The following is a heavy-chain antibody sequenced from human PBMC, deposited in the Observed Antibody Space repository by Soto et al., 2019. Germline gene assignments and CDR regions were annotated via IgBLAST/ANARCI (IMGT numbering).Heavy chain of an antibody. CDR2: ISYDGSNK. D-gene: IGHD1-26*01. CDR1: GFTFSSYA. CDR3: ARDVRVGSYYFDY. J-gene: IGHJ4*02. Sequence: QVQLVESGGGVVQPGRSLRLSCAASGFTFSSYAMHWVRQAPGKGLEWVAVISYDGSNKYYAHYVKGRFTISRDNSKNTVYLQMNSLRAEDTAVYYCARDVRVGSYYFDYWGQGTLVTVSS. V-gene: IGHV3-30-3*01.